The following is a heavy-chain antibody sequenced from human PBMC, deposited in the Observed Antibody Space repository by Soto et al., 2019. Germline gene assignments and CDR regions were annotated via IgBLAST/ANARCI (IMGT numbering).Heavy chain of an antibody. V-gene: IGHV5-51*01. D-gene: IGHD6-13*01. CDR2: IYPGDSDT. CDR1: GYSFTNYW. Sequence: GESLKISCEGSGYSFTNYWIGWVRQMPGKGLEWMGIIYPGDSDTRYSPSFQGQVTISADKSINAAYLQWSSLKAPDTAMYYCARRAAAGPHYYYGMHVSGQATTVTVSS. CDR3: ARRAAAGPHYYYGMHV. J-gene: IGHJ6*02.